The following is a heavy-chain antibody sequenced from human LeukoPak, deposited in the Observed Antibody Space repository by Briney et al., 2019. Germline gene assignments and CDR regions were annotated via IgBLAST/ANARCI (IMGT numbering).Heavy chain of an antibody. Sequence: GGSLRLSCAVSGFTFRNYGMSWVRQAPGKGLEWVSVVSDSGSSAYYADSVKGRFTISRDNAKNSLYLQMNSLRAEDTAVYYCARLPTVTTMGYWGQGTLVTVSS. CDR1: GFTFRNYG. CDR3: ARLPTVTTMGY. V-gene: IGHV3-23*01. CDR2: VSDSGSSA. J-gene: IGHJ4*02. D-gene: IGHD4-17*01.